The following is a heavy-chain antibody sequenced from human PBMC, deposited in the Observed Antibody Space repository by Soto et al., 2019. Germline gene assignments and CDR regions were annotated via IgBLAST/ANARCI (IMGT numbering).Heavy chain of an antibody. J-gene: IGHJ3*02. CDR3: ARVDWLESLGAFDI. Sequence: QVQLQESGPGLVKPSETLSLTCTVSGGSISSYYWSWIRQPPGKGLEWIGYFYYSGSTNYNPSLKSRVTISVDKSKNQFSLKLSSVTAADTAVYYCARVDWLESLGAFDIWGQGTMVTVSS. CDR2: FYYSGST. CDR1: GGSISSYY. V-gene: IGHV4-59*01. D-gene: IGHD6-19*01.